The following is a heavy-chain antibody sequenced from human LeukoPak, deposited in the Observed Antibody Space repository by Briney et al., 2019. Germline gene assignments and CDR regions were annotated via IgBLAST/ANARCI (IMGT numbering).Heavy chain of an antibody. CDR2: PSGSGGST. CDR1: GFTFSIYA. J-gene: IGHJ4*02. V-gene: IGHV3-23*01. CDR3: AKVALERVVAATQSYVDY. Sequence: GGSLRLSSAASGFTFSIYAMSWVRQAPGKGLEWVSDPSGSGGSTYYADSVKGRFTISRDNSKNTLYLQMNSLRAEATAVYYCAKVALERVVAATQSYVDYWGQGTLVTVSS. D-gene: IGHD2-15*01.